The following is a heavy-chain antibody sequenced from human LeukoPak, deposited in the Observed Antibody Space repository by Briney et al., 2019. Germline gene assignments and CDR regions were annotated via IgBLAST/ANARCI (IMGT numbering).Heavy chain of an antibody. CDR1: GFNFDNFA. V-gene: IGHV3-30*04. CDR2: ISNDGRTK. J-gene: IGHJ4*02. D-gene: IGHD6-25*01. CDR3: AKEDPARSGPFDY. Sequence: PGQSLTLSCVVSGFNFDNFAMHWVRQPLGKGLEWVAVISNDGRTKYYADSMKGRITISRDNSKNTLYLQMNSLRAEDTAVYYCAKEDPARSGPFDYWGQGTLVTVSS.